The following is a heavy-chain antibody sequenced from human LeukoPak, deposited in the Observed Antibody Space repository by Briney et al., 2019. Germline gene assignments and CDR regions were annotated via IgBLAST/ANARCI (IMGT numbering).Heavy chain of an antibody. V-gene: IGHV3-7*03. J-gene: IGHJ4*02. CDR2: IKHDGSEK. D-gene: IGHD1-26*01. CDR1: GFTFSGYG. Sequence: GRSLRLSCAASGFTFSGYGMHWVRQAPGKGLEWVANIKHDGSEKYSVDSVKGRFTISRDNAKNSVYLQMSSLRVDDTAFYYCARRSVAGATTGYYYDSWGQGTLVTVSS. CDR3: ARRSVAGATTGYYYDS.